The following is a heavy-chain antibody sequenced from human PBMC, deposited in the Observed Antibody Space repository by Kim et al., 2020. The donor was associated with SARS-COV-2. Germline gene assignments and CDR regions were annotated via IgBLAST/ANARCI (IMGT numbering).Heavy chain of an antibody. V-gene: IGHV3-11*01. CDR2: ISRSGITI. J-gene: IGHJ5*02. D-gene: IGHD6-6*01. Sequence: GGSLRLSCAASGFTFSDYYMSWIRQAPGKGLEWVSYISRSGITIYYADSVKGRFTISRDNAKNSLYLQMNSLRAEDTAVYYCARGRRADWFDPWGQGTLVSVSS. CDR1: GFTFSDYY. CDR3: ARGRRADWFDP.